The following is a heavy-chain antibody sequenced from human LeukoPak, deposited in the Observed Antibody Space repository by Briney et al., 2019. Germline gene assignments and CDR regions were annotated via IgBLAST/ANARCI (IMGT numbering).Heavy chain of an antibody. CDR2: ISNDGNSK. D-gene: IGHD6-13*01. V-gene: IGHV3-30*18. J-gene: IGHJ4*02. Sequence: GSLRLSCAASGFTFSENNVHWVRQAPGKGLEWVALISNDGNSKDYADSVKGRFTISRDNSKNTLYLQMNSLRAEDTAVYYCAKTGTPWYYFDYWGQGTLVTVSS. CDR1: GFTFSENN. CDR3: AKTGTPWYYFDY.